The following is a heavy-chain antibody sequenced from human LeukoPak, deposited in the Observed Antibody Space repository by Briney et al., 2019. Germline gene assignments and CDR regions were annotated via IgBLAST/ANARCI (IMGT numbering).Heavy chain of an antibody. CDR3: ARDLGDTYGSVGDFDY. Sequence: ASVKVSCKASGYTFTGYYMHWVRQAPGQGLEWMGWINADSGGTIYAQNFQGRVTMTRDTSISTAYMELSSLRSDDTAVYYCARDLGDTYGSVGDFDYWGQGTLVTVSS. CDR1: GYTFTGYY. V-gene: IGHV1-2*02. D-gene: IGHD3-10*01. CDR2: INADSGGT. J-gene: IGHJ4*02.